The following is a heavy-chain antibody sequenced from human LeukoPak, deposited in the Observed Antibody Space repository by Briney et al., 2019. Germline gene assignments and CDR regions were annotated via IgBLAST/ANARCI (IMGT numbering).Heavy chain of an antibody. V-gene: IGHV4-61*08. D-gene: IGHD6-6*01. Sequence: PSETLSLTCTVSGGSISSGGYYWSWIRQPPGKGLEWIGYIYSSGSTNYNPSFKSRVTISIDTSKTQFSLKLSSVPAADTAVYYCARQLRTAPSRPCDYWGQGTLVTVSS. J-gene: IGHJ4*02. CDR1: GGSISSGGYY. CDR2: IYSSGST. CDR3: ARQLRTAPSRPCDY.